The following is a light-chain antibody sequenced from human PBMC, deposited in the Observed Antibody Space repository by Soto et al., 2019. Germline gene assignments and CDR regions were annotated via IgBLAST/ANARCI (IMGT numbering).Light chain of an antibody. J-gene: IGLJ2*01. CDR2: EVS. CDR3: SSYTSSNTLV. Sequence: QPVLTQPPSVSGSPGQSVIISCTGTSSDVGSYNRVSWYQQPPGTAPKLMIFEVSNRPSGVPDRFSGSKSDNTASLTISGLQAEDEADYYCSSYTSSNTLVFGGGTKLTVL. V-gene: IGLV2-18*02. CDR1: SSDVGSYNR.